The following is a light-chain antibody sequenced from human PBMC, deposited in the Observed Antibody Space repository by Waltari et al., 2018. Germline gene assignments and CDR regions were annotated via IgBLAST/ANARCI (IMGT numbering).Light chain of an antibody. Sequence: EIVLTQSPATLSLSPGERATLSCRASQSVSSYLAWYPQKPGQAPRLLIYDASNRATGIPARFSGSWSGTDFTLTISSLEPEDFAVYYCQQRSNWLTFGGGTKVEIK. J-gene: IGKJ4*01. CDR2: DAS. CDR1: QSVSSY. V-gene: IGKV3-11*01. CDR3: QQRSNWLT.